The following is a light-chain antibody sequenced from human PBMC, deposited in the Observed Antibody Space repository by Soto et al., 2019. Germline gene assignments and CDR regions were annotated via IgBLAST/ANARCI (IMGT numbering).Light chain of an antibody. CDR3: QQYGSSRT. CDR2: GIS. J-gene: IGKJ1*01. CDR1: QSVTSDY. Sequence: SVLTQSPGTLSLSPGERATLSCRASQSVTSDYLAWYRQKPGQAPRLLIYGISTRATGIPDRFSGSGSGTDFTLTISKLEPEDFAVYYCQQYGSSRTFGQGTKVDIK. V-gene: IGKV3-20*01.